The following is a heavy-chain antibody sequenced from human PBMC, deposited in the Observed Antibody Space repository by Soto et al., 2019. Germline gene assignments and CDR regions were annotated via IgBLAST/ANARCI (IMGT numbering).Heavy chain of an antibody. CDR3: AKWRGSSRALRY. D-gene: IGHD1-26*01. V-gene: IGHV3-23*01. CDR2: ISGSGGST. Sequence: GGSLRLSCAASGFTFSSYAMSWVRQAPGKGLEWVSTISGSGGSTYYADSVKGRFTISRDNSKNTLYLQMNSLRAEDTAVYYCAKWRGSSRALRYWGQGTLVTVSS. J-gene: IGHJ4*02. CDR1: GFTFSSYA.